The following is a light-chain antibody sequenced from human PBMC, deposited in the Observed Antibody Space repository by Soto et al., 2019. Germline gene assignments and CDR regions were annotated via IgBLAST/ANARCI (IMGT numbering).Light chain of an antibody. CDR3: LQDFNYFS. Sequence: QVTQSPSSLSASVGDRVTITCRASQAIRNDLGWYQQKPGKAPKLLIYAASTLQSGVPSRFSGSGFGTDFTLTISSLQPEDFATYYCLQDFNYFSFGQGTRLEI. CDR1: QAIRND. CDR2: AAS. V-gene: IGKV1-6*01. J-gene: IGKJ5*01.